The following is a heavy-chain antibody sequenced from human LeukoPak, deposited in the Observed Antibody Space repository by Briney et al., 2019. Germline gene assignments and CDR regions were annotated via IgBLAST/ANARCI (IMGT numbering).Heavy chain of an antibody. CDR1: GFTSSSYA. CDR3: AKGGTVVPAREGPFDY. D-gene: IGHD2-2*01. Sequence: PGGSLRLSCAASGFTSSSYAMSWVRQAPGKGLEWVSAISGSGGSTYYADSVKGRFTISRDNSKNTLYLQMNSLRAEDTAVYYCAKGGTVVPAREGPFDYWGQGTLVTVSS. CDR2: ISGSGGST. J-gene: IGHJ4*02. V-gene: IGHV3-23*01.